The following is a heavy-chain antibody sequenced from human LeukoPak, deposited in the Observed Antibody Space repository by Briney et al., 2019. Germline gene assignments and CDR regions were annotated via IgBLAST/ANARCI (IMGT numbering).Heavy chain of an antibody. CDR2: ISWNSGSI. D-gene: IGHD3-22*01. Sequence: PGRSLRLSCAASGFTFDDYAMHWVRQAPGKGLEWVSGISWNSGSIGYADSVKGRFTISRDNAKNSLYLQMNSLRAEDTAVYYCARDSSYYDSSGHYGIAFDIWGQGTMVTVSS. CDR1: GFTFDDYA. J-gene: IGHJ3*02. CDR3: ARDSSYYDSSGHYGIAFDI. V-gene: IGHV3-9*01.